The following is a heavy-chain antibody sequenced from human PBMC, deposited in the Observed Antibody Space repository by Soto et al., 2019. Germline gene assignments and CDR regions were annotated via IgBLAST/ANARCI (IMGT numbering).Heavy chain of an antibody. Sequence: QVQLVQSGAEVKKPGSSVKVSCKASGYTFPSSTISWLRQDPGQGLEWMGWIKAYSGNTNYAQKLQGRVTMTTDTSTNTAYMELGSLTSDDTAMYYCAISDYGDDDYWGQGTLVTVSS. CDR2: IKAYSGNT. CDR3: AISDYGDDDY. D-gene: IGHD4-17*01. CDR1: GYTFPSST. V-gene: IGHV1-18*01. J-gene: IGHJ4*02.